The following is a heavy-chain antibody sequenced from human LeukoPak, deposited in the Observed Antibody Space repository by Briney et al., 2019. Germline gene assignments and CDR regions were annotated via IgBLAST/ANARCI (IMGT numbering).Heavy chain of an antibody. J-gene: IGHJ4*02. V-gene: IGHV3-23*01. D-gene: IGHD3-22*01. CDR3: AKDRTRYYYDSSGYYYVGLL. CDR1: GFTFSSYA. Sequence: GGSLRLSCAASGFTFSSYAMSWVRQAPGQGLEWVSAISGSGGSTYYADSVKGRVTISRDNSKNTLYLQMNSLRAEDTAVYYCAKDRTRYYYDSSGYYYVGLLWGQGTLVTVSS. CDR2: ISGSGGST.